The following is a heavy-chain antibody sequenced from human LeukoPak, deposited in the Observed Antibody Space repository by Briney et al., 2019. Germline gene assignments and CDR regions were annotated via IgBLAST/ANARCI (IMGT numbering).Heavy chain of an antibody. Sequence: GGSLRLSCAASGFTFSSYAMHWVRQAPGKGLEWVAVISYDGSNKYYADSVKGRFTISRDNSKNTLYLQMNSLRAEDTAVYYCARGGSGWIWGQGTMVTVSA. V-gene: IGHV3-30*04. CDR1: GFTFSSYA. CDR2: ISYDGSNK. J-gene: IGHJ3*02. D-gene: IGHD6-19*01. CDR3: ARGGSGWI.